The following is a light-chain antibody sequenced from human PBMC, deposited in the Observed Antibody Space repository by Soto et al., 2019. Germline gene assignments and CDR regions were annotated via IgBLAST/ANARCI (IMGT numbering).Light chain of an antibody. CDR2: DAS. V-gene: IGKV3-11*01. CDR3: QQRRNWPRT. J-gene: IGKJ1*01. CDR1: QSVSSY. Sequence: MVLTHSPTRQSLSPGAGPTISFRASQSVSSYVAWYQQKPGQAPRLLIYDASNRATGIPARFSGSGSGTDFTLTISSLEPEDFAVYYCQQRRNWPRTFGQGTKVDI.